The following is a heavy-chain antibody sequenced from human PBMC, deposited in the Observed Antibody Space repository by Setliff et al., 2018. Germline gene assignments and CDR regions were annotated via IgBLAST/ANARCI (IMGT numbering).Heavy chain of an antibody. CDR1: GGSISRSSYY. V-gene: IGHV4-39*07. CDR2: IYYDGRT. CDR3: ARVFGYNDLPDI. D-gene: IGHD5-18*01. J-gene: IGHJ3*02. Sequence: KASETLSLTCSVSGGSISRSSYYWTWLRQPPGKGLAWIASIYYDGRTFAHPSVRGRVTISEDTSKNHFSLRMTSVTAADTAMYYCARVFGYNDLPDIWGRGTMVTVS.